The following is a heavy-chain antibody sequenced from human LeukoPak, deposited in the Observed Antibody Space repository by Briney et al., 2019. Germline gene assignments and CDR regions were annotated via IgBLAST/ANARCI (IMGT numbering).Heavy chain of an antibody. CDR1: GGSFSGYY. J-gene: IGHJ6*02. CDR3: ARGRRTGSYYYYYGMDV. Sequence: PSETLSLTCAVYGGSFSGYYWSWIRQPPGKGLEWIGEINHSGSTNCNPSLKSRVTISVDTSKNQFSLKLSSVTAADTAVYYCARGRRTGSYYYYYGMDVWGQGTTVTVSS. D-gene: IGHD1-14*01. V-gene: IGHV4-34*01. CDR2: INHSGST.